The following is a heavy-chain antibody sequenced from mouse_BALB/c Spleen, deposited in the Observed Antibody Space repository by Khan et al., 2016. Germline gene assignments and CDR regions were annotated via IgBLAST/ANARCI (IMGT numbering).Heavy chain of an antibody. J-gene: IGHJ4*01. CDR3: ARAYPYYAMDY. CDR2: IDPANGNT. Sequence: VQLQQSGAELVKPGASVKLSCTASGFNIKDTYMHWVKQRPEQGLEWIGRIDPANGNTKYDPKFQGKAPITADTSSNTAYLQLRSLPSEDTAVYYCARAYPYYAMDYWGQGTSVTVSS. CDR1: GFNIKDTY. V-gene: IGHV14-3*02.